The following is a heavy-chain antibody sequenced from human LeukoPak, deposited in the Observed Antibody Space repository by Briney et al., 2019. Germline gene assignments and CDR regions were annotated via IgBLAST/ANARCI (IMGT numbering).Heavy chain of an antibody. CDR1: GFTFSAYY. V-gene: IGHV3-30*18. CDR3: AKGGEQRTFRCGMDS. D-gene: IGHD1/OR15-1a*01. CDR2: VSNDGGIK. Sequence: GGSLRLSCAASGFTFSAYYMHWVRQAPGKGLEWVALVSNDGGIKYYGASVRGRFTISRDNPENTLYLQMNSLRADDTAVYYCAKGGEQRTFRCGMDSWGQGTLVTVSS. J-gene: IGHJ4*02.